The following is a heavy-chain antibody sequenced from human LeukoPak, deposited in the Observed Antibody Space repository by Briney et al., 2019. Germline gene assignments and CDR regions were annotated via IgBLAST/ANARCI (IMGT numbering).Heavy chain of an antibody. J-gene: IGHJ3*02. D-gene: IGHD4-23*01. CDR3: AGGGATVVTPSFAFDI. V-gene: IGHV3-23*01. CDR2: ISGSGGST. CDR1: GFTFSSYA. Sequence: PGGSLRLSCAASGFTFSSYAMSWVRQAPGKGLEWVSAISGSGGSTYYADSVKGRFTISRDNSKNTLYLQMNSLRAEDTAVYYCAGGGATVVTPSFAFDIWGQGTMVTVSS.